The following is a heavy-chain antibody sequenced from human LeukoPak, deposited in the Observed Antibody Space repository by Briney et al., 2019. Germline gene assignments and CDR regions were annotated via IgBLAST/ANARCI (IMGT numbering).Heavy chain of an antibody. CDR3: ARVGVSYGVYHYFDY. V-gene: IGHV4-59*01. D-gene: IGHD3-3*01. CDR2: IYYSGST. CDR1: GGSISSYY. Sequence: SETLSLTCTVSGGSISSYYWSWIRQPPGKGLEWIGYIYYSGSTNYNPSLKSRVTISVDTSKNQFSLKLSSVTAADTAVYYCARVGVSYGVYHYFDYGGQGTVVTVSS. J-gene: IGHJ4*02.